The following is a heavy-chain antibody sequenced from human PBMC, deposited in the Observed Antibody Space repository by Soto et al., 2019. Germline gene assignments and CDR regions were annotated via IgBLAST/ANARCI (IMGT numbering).Heavy chain of an antibody. CDR1: GFTFSSYG. CDR3: ASTVTTRFDY. V-gene: IGHV3-30*03. CDR2: ISYDGSNK. D-gene: IGHD4-4*01. J-gene: IGHJ4*02. Sequence: QVQLVESGGGVVQPGRSLRLSCAASGFTFSSYGMHWVRQAPGKGLEGVAVISYDGSNKYYADSVKGRFTISRDNSKNTLYLQMNSLRAEDTAVYYCASTVTTRFDYWGQGTLVTVSS.